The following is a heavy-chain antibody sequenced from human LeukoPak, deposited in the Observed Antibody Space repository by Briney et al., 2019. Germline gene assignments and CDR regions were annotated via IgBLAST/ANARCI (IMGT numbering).Heavy chain of an antibody. J-gene: IGHJ5*02. CDR2: IYHSGST. CDR1: GGSISRSSYY. Sequence: PSETLSLTCTVSGGSISRSSYYWGWIRQPPGKGLEWIGSIYHSGSTYYNPSLKSRVTISVDTSKNQFSLKLSSVTAADTAVYYCASLGYRSGGSCHPEGWFDPWGQGTLVTVSS. V-gene: IGHV4-39*07. CDR3: ASLGYRSGGSCHPEGWFDP. D-gene: IGHD2-15*01.